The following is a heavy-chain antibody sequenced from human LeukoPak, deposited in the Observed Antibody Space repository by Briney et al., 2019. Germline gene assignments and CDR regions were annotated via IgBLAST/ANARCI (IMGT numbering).Heavy chain of an antibody. CDR2: ISSSSSYI. D-gene: IGHD2-2*01. J-gene: IGHJ6*03. Sequence: GGSLRLSCAASGFTFSSYSMNWVRQAPGKGLEWVSSISSSSSYIYYADSVKGRFTISRDIAKNSLYLQMNSLRAEDTAVYYCAVPAAMGYYYYYMDVWGKGTTVTVSS. CDR1: GFTFSSYS. V-gene: IGHV3-21*01. CDR3: AVPAAMGYYYYYMDV.